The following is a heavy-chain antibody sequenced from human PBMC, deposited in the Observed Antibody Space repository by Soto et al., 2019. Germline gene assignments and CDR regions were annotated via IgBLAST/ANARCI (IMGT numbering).Heavy chain of an antibody. CDR3: AIICGGDCPVDY. V-gene: IGHV3-48*03. Sequence: PGGSLRLSCAASGFTFSSYEMNWVRQAPGKGLEWVSYISSSGSTIYYADSVKGRFTISRDNAKNSLYLQMNSLRAEDTAVYYCAIICGGDCPVDYWGQGTLVTVS. D-gene: IGHD2-21*02. CDR2: ISSSGSTI. CDR1: GFTFSSYE. J-gene: IGHJ4*02.